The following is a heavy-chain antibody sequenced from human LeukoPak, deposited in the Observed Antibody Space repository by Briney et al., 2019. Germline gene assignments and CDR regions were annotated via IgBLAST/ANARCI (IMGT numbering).Heavy chain of an antibody. Sequence: TSQTLSLTCTVSGGSISSGSYYWSWIRQPAGKGLEWIGRIYTSGSTNYNPSLKSRVTISVDTSKNQFSLKLSSVTAADTAVYYCASSSSWAHNPFDYWGQGTLVTVSS. J-gene: IGHJ4*02. CDR2: IYTSGST. D-gene: IGHD6-13*01. CDR3: ASSSSWAHNPFDY. CDR1: GGSISSGSYY. V-gene: IGHV4-61*02.